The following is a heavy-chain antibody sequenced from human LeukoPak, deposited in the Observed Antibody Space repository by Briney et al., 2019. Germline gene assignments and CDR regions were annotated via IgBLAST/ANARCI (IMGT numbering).Heavy chain of an antibody. J-gene: IGHJ4*02. V-gene: IGHV3-30*04. CDR3: ARRNHYESKETDY. D-gene: IGHD3-22*01. Sequence: GRSLRLSCAGSGFTFSNYALHWVREAPGKGLEWVALISYDGSNKNYAESLKGRFTISRDNSKKTLYLQMNSLRTEDTAVYYCARRNHYESKETDYWGQGTLVTVAS. CDR1: GFTFSNYA. CDR2: ISYDGSNK.